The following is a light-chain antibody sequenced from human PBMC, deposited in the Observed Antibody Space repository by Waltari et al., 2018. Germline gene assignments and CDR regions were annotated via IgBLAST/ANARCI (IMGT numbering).Light chain of an antibody. V-gene: IGKV1-39*01. CDR2: AAS. CDR3: QQSYSTPQT. J-gene: IGKJ1*01. Sequence: DIQMTQSPSSLSASVGDRVTITCRARQSISSYLNWYQQKPGKAPKLLIYAASSLQSGVPSRFSGSGSGTDFTLTISSLQPEDSATYYCQQSYSTPQTFGQGTKVEIK. CDR1: QSISSY.